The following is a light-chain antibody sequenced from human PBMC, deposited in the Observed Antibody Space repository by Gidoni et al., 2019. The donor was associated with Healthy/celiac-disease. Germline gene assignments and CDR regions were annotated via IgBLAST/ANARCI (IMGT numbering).Light chain of an antibody. CDR2: AAS. J-gene: IGKJ3*01. CDR3: QQLNSYLLFT. CDR1: QGISSY. V-gene: IGKV1-9*01. Sequence: IQLTQSPSFLSASVGDRVTITCRASQGISSYLAWYQQKPGKAPKILIYAASTLQSGVPSRFSGSGSGTEFTLTISSLQPEDFATYYCQQLNSYLLFTFGPGTKVDIK.